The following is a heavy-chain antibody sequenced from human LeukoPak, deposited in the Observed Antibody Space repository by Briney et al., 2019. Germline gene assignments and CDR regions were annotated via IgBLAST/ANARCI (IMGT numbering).Heavy chain of an antibody. Sequence: SGGSLRLSCVASGFSFSTYWMHWVRQAPGKGLEWVSRINGDGSSTSYAESVKGRFTISRDNAKNTVYLQMNSLRVEDTAVYYCIRDFGSVGATNAFDIWGQGTMVTVSS. V-gene: IGHV3-74*01. D-gene: IGHD1-26*01. CDR2: INGDGSST. CDR1: GFSFSTYW. J-gene: IGHJ3*02. CDR3: IRDFGSVGATNAFDI.